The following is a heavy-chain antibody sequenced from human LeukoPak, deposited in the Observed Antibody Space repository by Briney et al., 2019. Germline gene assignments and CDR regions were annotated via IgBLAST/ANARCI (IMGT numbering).Heavy chain of an antibody. Sequence: PSETLSLTCTVSGGSISSYYWSWIRQPPGKGLEWIGYIYYSGSTNYNPSLKSRVTISVDTSKNQFSLKLSSVTAADTAVYYCARVYPGDYLAPDAFDIWGQGTMVTVSS. CDR2: IYYSGST. V-gene: IGHV4-59*01. J-gene: IGHJ3*02. D-gene: IGHD4-17*01. CDR1: GGSISSYY. CDR3: ARVYPGDYLAPDAFDI.